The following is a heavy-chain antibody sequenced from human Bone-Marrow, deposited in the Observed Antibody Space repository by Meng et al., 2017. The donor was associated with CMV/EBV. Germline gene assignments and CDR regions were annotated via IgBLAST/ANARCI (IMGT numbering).Heavy chain of an antibody. CDR2: INSDGSST. Sequence: GESLKISCAASGFTFSSYWMHWVRQAPGKGLVWVSRINSDGSSTSHADSVKGRFTISRDNAKNTLYVQMNSLRAEDTAVYYCARESPVDNSGGFDIWGQGTMVTVSS. CDR1: GFTFSSYW. D-gene: IGHD4-23*01. J-gene: IGHJ3*02. V-gene: IGHV3-74*01. CDR3: ARESPVDNSGGFDI.